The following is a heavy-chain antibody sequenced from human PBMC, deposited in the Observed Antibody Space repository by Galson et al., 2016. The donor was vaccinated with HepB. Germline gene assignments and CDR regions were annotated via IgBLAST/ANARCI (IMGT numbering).Heavy chain of an antibody. CDR1: GFTFSSYA. CDR3: AKEPNYDFWSGHPFDY. CDR2: ISGSGGTT. D-gene: IGHD3-3*01. Sequence: SLRLSCAASGFTFSSYALSWVRKAPGKGLEWVSVISGSGGTTYYADSVKGRFTISRDNSKNALYLQMNSLRAEDTAVYYCAKEPNYDFWSGHPFDYWGQGTLGTVSS. J-gene: IGHJ4*02. V-gene: IGHV3-23*01.